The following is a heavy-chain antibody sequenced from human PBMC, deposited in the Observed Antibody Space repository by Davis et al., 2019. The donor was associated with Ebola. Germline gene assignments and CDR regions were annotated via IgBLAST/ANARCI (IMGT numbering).Heavy chain of an antibody. CDR3: ARGGDGYNNNWFDP. V-gene: IGHV1-8*03. CDR2: MNPNSGNT. CDR1: GYTFTSYD. Sequence: ASVKVSCKASGYTFTSYDINWVRQATGQGLELMGWMNPNSGNTGYAQKFQGRVTITRNTSISTAYMELSSLRSEDTAVYYCARGGDGYNNNWFDPWGQGTLVTVSS. D-gene: IGHD5-24*01. J-gene: IGHJ5*02.